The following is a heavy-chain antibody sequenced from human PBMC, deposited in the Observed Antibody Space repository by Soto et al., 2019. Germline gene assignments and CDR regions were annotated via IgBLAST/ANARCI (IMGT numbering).Heavy chain of an antibody. D-gene: IGHD1-26*01. CDR2: INNGGGKT. CDR3: AREPMGSFYFDF. V-gene: IGHV1-46*01. J-gene: IGHJ4*02. CDR1: QYTFTNYY. Sequence: ASVKVSCKASQYTFTNYYLHWVRQAPGQRPEWMGWINNGGGKTESAQRFQGRVIMTSDTSTSTVYMELTSLTSDDTGVYYCAREPMGSFYFDFWGQGTLVTVSS.